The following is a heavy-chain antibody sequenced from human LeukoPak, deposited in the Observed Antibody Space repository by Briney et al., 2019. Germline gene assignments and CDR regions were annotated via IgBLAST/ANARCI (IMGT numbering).Heavy chain of an antibody. V-gene: IGHV4-39*01. Sequence: PSETLSLTCPVSGDTVNTRSYYWGWIRQPPGKGLEWIGSIYHSGSTYYEPSLRSRVTISIDTSRNQFSLNLTSVTTADTALYFCARRDIVEGGFDYWGQGTLVTVSS. J-gene: IGHJ4*02. D-gene: IGHD3-16*02. CDR1: GDTVNTRSYY. CDR3: ARRDIVEGGFDY. CDR2: IYHSGST.